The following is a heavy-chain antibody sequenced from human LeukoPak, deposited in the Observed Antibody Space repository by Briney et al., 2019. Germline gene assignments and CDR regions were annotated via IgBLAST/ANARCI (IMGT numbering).Heavy chain of an antibody. V-gene: IGHV1-2*02. CDR2: INPNSGGT. Sequence: ASVKVSCKASGYTFSGYYMHWVRQAPGQGLEWMGWINPNSGGTKYVQKFQGRVTMTRDTSISTAYMELSRQRSDDTAVYYCSSGIWASYFDHGGQGPLVPVP. CDR1: GYTFSGYY. D-gene: IGHD3-16*01. CDR3: SSGIWASYFDH. J-gene: IGHJ4*02.